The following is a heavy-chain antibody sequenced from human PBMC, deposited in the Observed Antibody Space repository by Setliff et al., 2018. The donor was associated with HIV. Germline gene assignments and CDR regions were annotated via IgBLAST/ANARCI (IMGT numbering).Heavy chain of an antibody. V-gene: IGHV3-23*01. CDR1: GFTFSNYA. Sequence: GGSLRLSCAASGFTFSNYAMSWVRQAPGKGLEWVSGISGSGGSTYYVDSVKGRFTISRDNSKNTLYLQMNSLGAADTAVYYCARGPSSTHWSPGYFQHWGQGTPVTVSS. J-gene: IGHJ1*01. D-gene: IGHD2-8*02. CDR3: ARGPSSTHWSPGYFQH. CDR2: ISGSGGST.